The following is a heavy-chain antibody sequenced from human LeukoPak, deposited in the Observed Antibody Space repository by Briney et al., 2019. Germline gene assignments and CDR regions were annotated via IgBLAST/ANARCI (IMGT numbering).Heavy chain of an antibody. Sequence: PSETLSLTCTVSGGSISSSSYYWGWIRQPPGKGLDWIGSISYSGTTYYNPSLKSRVTISVDTSKNQFSLKLNSVTAADTAVFYCAANSADYNTLGSSYKVWGQGTLVTVSS. CDR2: ISYSGTT. CDR1: GGSISSSSYY. D-gene: IGHD3-10*01. V-gene: IGHV4-39*01. CDR3: AANSADYNTLGSSYKV. J-gene: IGHJ4*02.